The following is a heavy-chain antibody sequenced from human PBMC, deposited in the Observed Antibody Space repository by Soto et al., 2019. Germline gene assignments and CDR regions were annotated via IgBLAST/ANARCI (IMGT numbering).Heavy chain of an antibody. CDR2: INPNSGGT. V-gene: IGHV1-2*04. CDR3: ARGGQQQRANIDY. CDR1: GYTFTGYY. Sequence: ALVKVSCKASGYTFTGYYMHWVRQAPGQGLEWMGWINPNSGGTNYAQKFQGWVTMTRDTSISTAYMELSRLRSDDTAVYYCARGGQQQRANIDYWGQGTLVTVSS. D-gene: IGHD6-13*01. J-gene: IGHJ4*02.